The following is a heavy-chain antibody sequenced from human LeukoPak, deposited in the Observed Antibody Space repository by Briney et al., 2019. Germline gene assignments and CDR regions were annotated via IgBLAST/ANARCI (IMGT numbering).Heavy chain of an antibody. Sequence: SGTLSLTCAVSGASVSSSNWWMWVRQPPKKGLEWIGEIHDSGSTNYNPSLKSRVTMSVDTSKNQISLRLTSVTAADTAVYYCARGLYGSDSFWGQGNLVTVSS. CDR1: GASVSSSNW. CDR3: ARGLYGSDSF. V-gene: IGHV4-4*02. CDR2: IHDSGST. D-gene: IGHD6-19*01. J-gene: IGHJ4*02.